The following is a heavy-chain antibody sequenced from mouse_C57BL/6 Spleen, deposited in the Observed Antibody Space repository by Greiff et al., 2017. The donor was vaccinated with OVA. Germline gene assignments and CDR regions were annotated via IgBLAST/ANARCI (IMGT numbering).Heavy chain of an antibody. V-gene: IGHV1-22*01. CDR1: GYTFTDYY. Sequence: DVKLQESGPELVKPGASVKMSCKASGYTFTDYYMHWVKQSHGKSLEWIGYINPNNGGTSYNQKFKGKATLTVNKSSSTAYMELRSLTSEDATVYYCARGLRFDYWGQGTTLTVSS. CDR2: INPNNGGT. CDR3: ARGLRFDY. D-gene: IGHD1-1*01. J-gene: IGHJ2*01.